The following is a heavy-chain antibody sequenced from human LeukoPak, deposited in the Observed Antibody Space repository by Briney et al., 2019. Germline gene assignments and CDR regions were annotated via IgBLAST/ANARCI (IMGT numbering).Heavy chain of an antibody. CDR2: IYYSGST. CDR3: ARDPSYSHGYFDY. Sequence: SETLSLTCTVSGGSISSYYWTWIRQPPREGLDWIGYIYYSGSTNYNPSLMSRVTISIDTSKNQFSLKLNSVTAADTAVYYCARDPSYSHGYFDYWGQGTLVTVSS. D-gene: IGHD5-18*01. V-gene: IGHV4-59*01. J-gene: IGHJ4*02. CDR1: GGSISSYY.